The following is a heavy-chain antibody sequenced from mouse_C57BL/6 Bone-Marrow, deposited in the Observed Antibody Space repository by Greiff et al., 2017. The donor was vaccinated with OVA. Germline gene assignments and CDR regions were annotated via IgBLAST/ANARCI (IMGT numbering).Heavy chain of an antibody. J-gene: IGHJ1*03. CDR1: GYAFTNYL. Sequence: VQLQQSGAELVRPGTSVKVSCKASGYAFTNYLIEWVKQRPGQGLEWIGVINPGSGGTNYNEKFKGKATLTADKSSSTAYMQLSSLTSEDSAVYFGASVYGSSYWYFDVWGTGSTVTVSS. V-gene: IGHV1-54*01. D-gene: IGHD1-1*01. CDR2: INPGSGGT. CDR3: ASVYGSSYWYFDV.